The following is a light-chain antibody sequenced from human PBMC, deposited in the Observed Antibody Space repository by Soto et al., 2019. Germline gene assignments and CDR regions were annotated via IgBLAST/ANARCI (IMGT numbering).Light chain of an antibody. J-gene: IGKJ2*03. CDR2: PAS. Sequence: DIQLTQSPSFLSASVGDRVTVSCRASQDINTYLAWFQQKPGKVPQLLVYPASTLQDGVPSRFSGRGSGTEVTLTINNLQPEDFATYYCQHLRAYPFSFGQGTKLDVK. CDR1: QDINTY. V-gene: IGKV1-9*01. CDR3: QHLRAYPFS.